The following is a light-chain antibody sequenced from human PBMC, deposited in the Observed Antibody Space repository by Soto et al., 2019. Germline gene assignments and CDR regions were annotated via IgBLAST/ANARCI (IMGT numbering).Light chain of an antibody. CDR1: QSVNVN. J-gene: IGKJ5*01. V-gene: IGKV3-15*01. CDR3: QQYNNWPIT. CDR2: GTS. Sequence: EVVLTQSPATLSVSPGEGATLSCRASQSVNVNLAWYQQKPGQAPRLLIYGTSTGATGVPARFSGSGSGTEFTLTISTLQSEDFAVYYCQQYNNWPITFGQGTRLEIK.